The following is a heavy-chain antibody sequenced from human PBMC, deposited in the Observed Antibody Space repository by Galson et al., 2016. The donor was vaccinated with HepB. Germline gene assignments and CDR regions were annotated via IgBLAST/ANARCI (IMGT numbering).Heavy chain of an antibody. J-gene: IGHJ3*02. CDR1: GFTFSSYG. V-gene: IGHV3-30*03. CDR3: ARGIRSAAVPSFEFDI. CDR2: ISHDGSNK. D-gene: IGHD3-3*02. Sequence: SLRLSCAASGFTFSSYGMHWVRQAPGKGLEWVAVISHDGSNKYYADSVKGRFTISRDNSKNTLHLQLNSLRADDTAVYYCARGIRSAAVPSFEFDIWGQGTLVTVSS.